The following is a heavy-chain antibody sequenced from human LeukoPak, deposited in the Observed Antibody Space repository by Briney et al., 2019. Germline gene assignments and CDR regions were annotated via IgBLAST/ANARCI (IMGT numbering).Heavy chain of an antibody. J-gene: IGHJ4*02. D-gene: IGHD3-10*01. Sequence: HPGGSLRLSCAASGFSFSNYNMNWVRQAPGKGLEWVSYISSSSSSETIYYADSVKGRFTISRDNAKNSLSLHMNSLRVEDTAVYYCARGPTYGSRSDYFDYWGQGTLVTVSS. CDR1: GFSFSNYN. CDR3: ARGPTYGSRSDYFDY. CDR2: ISSSSSSETI. V-gene: IGHV3-48*04.